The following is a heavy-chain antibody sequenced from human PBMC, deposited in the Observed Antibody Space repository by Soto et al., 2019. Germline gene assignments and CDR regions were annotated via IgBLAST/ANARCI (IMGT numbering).Heavy chain of an antibody. D-gene: IGHD5-12*01. CDR3: ARGSTGYDYNY. CDR1: GYTFTNYY. Sequence: QVQLVQSGAEVKKPGASVKVSCKASGYTFTNYYIHWVRQAPGQGLEWMGIISPNYGSTTYAQKFQGRVTVTRDTPTSTVYMELSGLRSEDTAVYYCARGSTGYDYNYWGQGTLVTVSS. V-gene: IGHV1-46*01. CDR2: ISPNYGST. J-gene: IGHJ4*02.